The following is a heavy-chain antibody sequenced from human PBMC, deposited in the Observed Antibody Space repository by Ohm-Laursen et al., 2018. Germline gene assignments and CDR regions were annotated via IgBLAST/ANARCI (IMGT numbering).Heavy chain of an antibody. Sequence: TLSLTCTVSGGSISNYYWNWIRQPPGKGLEWIGYIYYSGSTNYNPSLKSRVTISIDTSKNQFSLKLSSVTAADTAVYYCARAHYYEYYFDYWGQGTLVTVSS. D-gene: IGHD3-3*01. CDR3: ARAHYYEYYFDY. J-gene: IGHJ4*02. CDR2: IYYSGST. V-gene: IGHV4-59*08. CDR1: GGSISNYY.